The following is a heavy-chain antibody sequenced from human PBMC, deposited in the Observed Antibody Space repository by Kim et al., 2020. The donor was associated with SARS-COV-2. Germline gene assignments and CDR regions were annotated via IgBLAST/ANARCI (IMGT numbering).Heavy chain of an antibody. CDR1: GGSFSGYY. CDR3: ARGYHCSGGSCYPRDYYYGMDV. D-gene: IGHD2-15*01. CDR2: INHSGST. J-gene: IGHJ6*02. Sequence: SETLSLTCAVYGGSFSGYYWSWIRQPPGKGLEWIGEINHSGSTNYNPSLKSRVTISVDTSKNQFSLKLSSVTAADTAVYYCARGYHCSGGSCYPRDYYYGMDVWGQGTTVTVSS. V-gene: IGHV4-34*01.